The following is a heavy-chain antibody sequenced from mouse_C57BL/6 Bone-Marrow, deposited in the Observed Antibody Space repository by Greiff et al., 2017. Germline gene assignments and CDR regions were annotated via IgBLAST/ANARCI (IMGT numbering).Heavy chain of an antibody. CDR3: ARAYGWYFDV. D-gene: IGHD1-1*01. CDR1: GYTFTNYW. J-gene: IGHJ1*03. V-gene: IGHV1-63*01. Sequence: VQLQQSGAELVRPGTSVKMSCKASGYTFTNYWIGWAKQRPGHGLEWIGDIYPGGGYTNYNEKFKGKATLTADKSSSTAYMQFSSLTSEDSAIYYCARAYGWYFDVGGTGTTATVSS. CDR2: IYPGGGYT.